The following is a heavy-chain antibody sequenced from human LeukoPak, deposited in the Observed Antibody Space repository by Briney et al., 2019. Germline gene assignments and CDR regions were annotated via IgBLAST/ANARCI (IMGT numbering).Heavy chain of an antibody. D-gene: IGHD1-1*01. CDR2: IWYHGTKK. CDR3: AKVVGTGTTPTDY. Sequence: GGSLRLSCAASGFTFSSYGMHWVRQAPGKGLEWVAVIWYHGTKKNYVDSVKGRFTVSRNNSKNTLYLEMNSLRAEDTAVYYCAKVVGTGTTPTDYWGQGTLVTVSS. J-gene: IGHJ4*02. V-gene: IGHV3-33*06. CDR1: GFTFSSYG.